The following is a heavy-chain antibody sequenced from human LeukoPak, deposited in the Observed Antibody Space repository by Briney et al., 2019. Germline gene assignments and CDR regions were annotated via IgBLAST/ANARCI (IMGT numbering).Heavy chain of an antibody. J-gene: IGHJ6*02. CDR1: GGTFISCA. Sequence: ASVKVSCKASGGTFISCAISWVRQAHGQGLEWMGGIIPIFGTANYEQKFQGRVTITADESTSTAYMELSSLRSEDTAVYYCARGRFGVVIAGLYYYYGMDVWGQGTTVTVSS. D-gene: IGHD3-3*01. CDR2: IIPIFGTA. V-gene: IGHV1-69*01. CDR3: ARGRFGVVIAGLYYYYGMDV.